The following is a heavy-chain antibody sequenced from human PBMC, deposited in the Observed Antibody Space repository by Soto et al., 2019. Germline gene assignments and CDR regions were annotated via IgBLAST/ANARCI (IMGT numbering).Heavy chain of an antibody. J-gene: IGHJ4*02. CDR1: GGTFSSYS. V-gene: IGHV1-69*01. D-gene: IGHD1-26*01. CDR3: ARDGGRHSGGIDY. CDR2: IIPIFGTA. Sequence: QVQLVQSGAEVKKPGSSVKVSCKASGGTFSSYSINWVRQAPGQGLEWMGEIIPIFGTANYAQKFQGRGKITADESTSTAYMELSSLRSEDTAVYYCARDGGRHSGGIDYWGQGTLVTVSS.